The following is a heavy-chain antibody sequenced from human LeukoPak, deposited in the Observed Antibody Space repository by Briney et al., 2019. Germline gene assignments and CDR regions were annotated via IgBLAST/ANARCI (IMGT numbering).Heavy chain of an antibody. V-gene: IGHV4-34*01. J-gene: IGHJ3*02. Sequence: PSETLSLTCAVYGGSFSGYYWSWIRQPPGKGLEWIGEINHSGSTNYNPSLKSRVTISVDTSKNQFSLKLSSVTAADPAVYYCAGVARTYYGSQKDIWGQGTMITVSS. CDR1: GGSFSGYY. D-gene: IGHD3-10*01. CDR3: AGVARTYYGSQKDI. CDR2: INHSGST.